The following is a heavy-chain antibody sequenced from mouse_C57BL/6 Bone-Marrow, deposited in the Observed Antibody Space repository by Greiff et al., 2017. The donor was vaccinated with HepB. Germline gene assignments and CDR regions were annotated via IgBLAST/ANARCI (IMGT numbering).Heavy chain of an antibody. CDR1: GYTFTSYG. Sequence: QVQLQQPGAELVRPGSSVKLSCKASGYTFTSYGCHGVKKRPIQGLDWMGNIDLSDSETHYNQKFKDKATLTVDKSSSTAYMQLSSLTSEDSAVYYCAREGYYYGSSSGFAYWGQGTLVTVSA. J-gene: IGHJ3*01. CDR2: IDLSDSET. V-gene: IGHV1-52*01. CDR3: AREGYYYGSSSGFAY. D-gene: IGHD1-1*01.